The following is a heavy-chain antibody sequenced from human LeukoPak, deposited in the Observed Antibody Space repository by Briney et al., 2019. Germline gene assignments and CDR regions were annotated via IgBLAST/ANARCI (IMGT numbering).Heavy chain of an antibody. CDR2: MNPNSGNT. CDR1: GYTFTSYD. V-gene: IGHV1-8*01. D-gene: IGHD2-2*01. CDR3: ARSCSSTSCFWDYYYYYGMDV. J-gene: IGHJ6*02. Sequence: ASVKVSCKASGYTFTSYDVNWVRQATGQGLEWMGWMNPNSGNTGYAQKFQGRVTMTRNTSISTAYMELSSLRSEDTAVHYCARSCSSTSCFWDYYYYYGMDVWGQGTTVTVSS.